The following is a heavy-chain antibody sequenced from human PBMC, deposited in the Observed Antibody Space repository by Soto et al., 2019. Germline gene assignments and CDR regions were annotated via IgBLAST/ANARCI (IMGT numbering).Heavy chain of an antibody. CDR1: GFTFSSYG. CDR2: IWYDGSNK. D-gene: IGHD6-13*01. Sequence: GGSLRLSCAASGFTFSSYGMHWVRQAPGKGLEWVAVIWYDGSNKYYADSVKGRFTISRDNSKNTLYLQMNSLRAEATAVYYCARDPGGSSWFFDYWGQGTLVTVSS. CDR3: ARDPGGSSWFFDY. J-gene: IGHJ4*02. V-gene: IGHV3-33*01.